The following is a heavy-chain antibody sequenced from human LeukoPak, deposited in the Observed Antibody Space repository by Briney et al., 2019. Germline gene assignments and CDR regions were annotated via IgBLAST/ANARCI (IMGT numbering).Heavy chain of an antibody. CDR2: INPDGSGT. CDR1: GFTFSTYW. Sequence: GGSLRLSCVASGFTFSTYWMYWVRQTPGKGLLWLPRINPDGSGTDYADSVKGRFTISRDNARNTLYLQMNSLRVEDTAVYYCVAAGTFDSWGQGTLVAVSS. J-gene: IGHJ4*02. V-gene: IGHV3-74*01. CDR3: VAAGTFDS. D-gene: IGHD6-13*01.